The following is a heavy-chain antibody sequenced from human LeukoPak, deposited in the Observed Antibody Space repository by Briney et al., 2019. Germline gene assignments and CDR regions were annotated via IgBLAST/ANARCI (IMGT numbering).Heavy chain of an antibody. CDR3: ARRLAVAGRGYYGMDV. CDR2: IYPGDSDT. V-gene: IGHV5-51*01. CDR1: GYRFPRYW. D-gene: IGHD6-19*01. J-gene: IGHJ6*02. Sequence: GESLKISCKGSGYRFPRYWIGWVRQMPGKGLEWMGNIYPGDSDTRYSPPFQGQVTISADKSINTAYLQWSSLKGSDSAMYYCARRLAVAGRGYYGMDVWGQGTTVTVSS.